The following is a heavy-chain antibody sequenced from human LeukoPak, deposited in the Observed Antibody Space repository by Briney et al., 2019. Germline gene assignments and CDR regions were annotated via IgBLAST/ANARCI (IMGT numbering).Heavy chain of an antibody. Sequence: PGRSLRLSCAASGFTFSSYGMHWVRQAPGKGLEWVAVISYDGSNKYYADSVKGRFTISRDNSKNTLYLQMNSLRAEDTAVYYCARDFAPRNDSSGYYLEWCWGQGTLATVSS. V-gene: IGHV3-30*03. CDR3: ARDFAPRNDSSGYYLEWC. CDR2: ISYDGSNK. CDR1: GFTFSSYG. D-gene: IGHD3-22*01. J-gene: IGHJ4*02.